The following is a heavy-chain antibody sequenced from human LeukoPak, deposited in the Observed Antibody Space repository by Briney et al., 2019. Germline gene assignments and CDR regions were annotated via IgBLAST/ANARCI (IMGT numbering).Heavy chain of an antibody. CDR1: GFTFSTFN. Sequence: GRSLRLSCAASGFTFSTFNMHWVRQAPGKGLEWVAVFSSDGRSTFYAENVQGRFTLSRDNSKNTLSLQMNSLRAEDTAVYYCAKSYYYHSGSFDYWGQGPLVTVSS. D-gene: IGHD3-10*01. CDR2: FSSDGRST. CDR3: AKSYYYHSGSFDY. J-gene: IGHJ4*02. V-gene: IGHV3-30*18.